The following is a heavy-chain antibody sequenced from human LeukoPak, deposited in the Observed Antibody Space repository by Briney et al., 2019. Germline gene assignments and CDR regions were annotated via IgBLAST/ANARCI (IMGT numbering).Heavy chain of an antibody. D-gene: IGHD3-16*01. CDR2: ISGGGVTT. CDR1: GFTSIAYA. CDR3: ARNQQLGGHSYYYYGMDV. Sequence: GGSLRLSCVGSGFTSIAYALTWARQVPGKGLEWVSGISGGGVTTYYADSVKGRFTISRDNSKNTLYLQMNSLRADDTAIYYCARNQQLGGHSYYYYGMDVWGQGTTVTVSS. V-gene: IGHV3-23*01. J-gene: IGHJ6*02.